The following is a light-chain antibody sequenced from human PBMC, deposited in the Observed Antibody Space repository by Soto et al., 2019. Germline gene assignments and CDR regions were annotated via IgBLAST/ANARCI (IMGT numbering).Light chain of an antibody. Sequence: QSALTQPASVSGSPGQSITISCTGTSSDVGGYYYVSWYQHHPGKAPKLILYEVSNRPTGLSNRFSGSKSGNTASLTISGLQAEDEADYYCTSYTSSSTVVFGGGTQLTVL. V-gene: IGLV2-14*01. CDR3: TSYTSSSTVV. CDR1: SSDVGGYYY. CDR2: EVS. J-gene: IGLJ2*01.